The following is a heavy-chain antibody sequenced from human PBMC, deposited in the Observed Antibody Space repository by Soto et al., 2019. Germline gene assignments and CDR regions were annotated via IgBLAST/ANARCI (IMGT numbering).Heavy chain of an antibody. CDR2: INKDGGAK. CDR3: ASLDTSMANWVDP. D-gene: IGHD5-18*01. V-gene: IGHV3-7*01. Sequence: ETLSLTCTVSGGSISSSSYYWGWIRQPPGKGLEWLANINKDGGAKYYVDSVKGRFSISRDNAKNSLYLQMNSLRAEDTAVYYCASLDTSMANWVDPWGQGTQVT. J-gene: IGHJ5*02. CDR1: GGSISSSSYY.